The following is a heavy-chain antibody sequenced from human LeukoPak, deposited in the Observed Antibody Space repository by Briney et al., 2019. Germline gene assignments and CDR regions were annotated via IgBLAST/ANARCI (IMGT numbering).Heavy chain of an antibody. V-gene: IGHV4-59*01. D-gene: IGHD3-22*01. Sequence: KPSETLSLTCTVSGGSISSYYWSWIRQPPGKGLEWIGYIYYSGSTNYNPSLKRRVTISVDTSKKQFSLKLSSVTAADTAVYYCARVLRNYYDSSGYYQRTSLFDYWGQGTLVTVSS. J-gene: IGHJ4*02. CDR2: IYYSGST. CDR3: ARVLRNYYDSSGYYQRTSLFDY. CDR1: GGSISSYY.